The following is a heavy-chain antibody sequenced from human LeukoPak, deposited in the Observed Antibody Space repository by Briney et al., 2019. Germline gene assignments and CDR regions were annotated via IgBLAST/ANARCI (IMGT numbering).Heavy chain of an antibody. J-gene: IGHJ6*03. V-gene: IGHV4-4*09. CDR3: SRLYNWNYAHMDV. Sequence: SETLSLTCTVSGGSISSYYWSWIRQPPGKGLEWIGYIYTSGSTNYNPSLKSRVTISVDTSKNQFSLKLSSVTAADTAVYYCSRLYNWNYAHMDVWGKGTTVTVSS. CDR1: GGSISSYY. CDR2: IYTSGST. D-gene: IGHD1-7*01.